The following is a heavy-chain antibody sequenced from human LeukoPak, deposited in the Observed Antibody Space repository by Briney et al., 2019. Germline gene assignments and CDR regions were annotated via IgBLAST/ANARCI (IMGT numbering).Heavy chain of an antibody. V-gene: IGHV1-69*05. CDR2: IIPIFGTA. CDR1: GGTFSSYA. Sequence: SVEVSCXASGGTFSSYAISWVRQAPGQGLEWMGRIIPIFGTANYAQKFQGRVTITTDESTSTAYMELSSLRSEDTAVYYCHYTAMAVDYWGQGTLVTVSS. D-gene: IGHD5-18*01. CDR3: HYTAMAVDY. J-gene: IGHJ4*02.